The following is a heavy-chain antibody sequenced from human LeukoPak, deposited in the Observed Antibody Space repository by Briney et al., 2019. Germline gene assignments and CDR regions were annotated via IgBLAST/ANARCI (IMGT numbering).Heavy chain of an antibody. CDR1: GGSISSYY. Sequence: PSETLSLTCTVSGGSISSYYWSWIRQPPGKGLEWIGYIYYSWSTSYNPSLKSRVTISVDTSKNRFSLKLSSVTAADTAVYYCARVGATISYYYMDVWGKGTTVTVSS. D-gene: IGHD5-12*01. CDR3: ARVGATISYYYMDV. V-gene: IGHV4-59*01. J-gene: IGHJ6*03. CDR2: IYYSWST.